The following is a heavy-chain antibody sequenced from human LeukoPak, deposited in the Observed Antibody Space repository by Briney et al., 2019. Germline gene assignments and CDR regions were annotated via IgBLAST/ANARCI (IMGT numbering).Heavy chain of an antibody. J-gene: IGHJ5*02. CDR1: GGSISTDLYY. CDR2: IYSNGST. D-gene: IGHD6-19*01. Sequence: SQTLSLTCTVSGGSISTDLYYWTWIRQPAGKGLEWIGRIYSNGSTDYNPPLKSRVSISIATSKNHFSLKMSLATAADTALYYCARGSGWNSFDPWGQGTLVTVSS. CDR3: ARGSGWNSFDP. V-gene: IGHV4-61*02.